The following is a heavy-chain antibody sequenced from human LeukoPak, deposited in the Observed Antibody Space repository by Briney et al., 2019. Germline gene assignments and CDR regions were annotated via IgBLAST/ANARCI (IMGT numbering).Heavy chain of an antibody. CDR2: ISKSGTT. D-gene: IGHD2-21*02. J-gene: IGHJ3*02. CDR1: SHSPASGGNL. CDR3: AIDVVVTSSPDAIDI. V-gene: IGHV4-31*11. Sequence: SETLSLTCVVSSHSPASGGNLWTWIRQHPGKGLEWIGSISKSGTTSYNPSLKSRVSISLDTSNNHFSLRLACVSGAYTVISFRAIDVVVTSSPDAIDIWGQGTMVTVSS.